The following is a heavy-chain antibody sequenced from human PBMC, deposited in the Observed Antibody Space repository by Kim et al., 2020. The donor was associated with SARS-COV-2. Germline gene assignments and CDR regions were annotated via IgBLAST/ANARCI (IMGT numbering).Heavy chain of an antibody. J-gene: IGHJ5*02. V-gene: IGHV3-23*01. CDR1: GFTFSSYG. CDR2: ITGSGGAT. Sequence: GGSLRLSCAASGFTFSSYGMNWVRQAPGKGLEWVSAITGSGGATYYADSVKGRFTISRDNSKNTLYVQMNSLRAEDTAVYYCAKGFSSGGPNFFDPWGQGTLVTVSS. CDR3: AKGFSSGGPNFFDP.